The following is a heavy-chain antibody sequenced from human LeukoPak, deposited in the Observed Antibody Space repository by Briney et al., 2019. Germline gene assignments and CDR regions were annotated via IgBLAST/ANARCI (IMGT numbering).Heavy chain of an antibody. CDR2: ITPIFGTA. CDR1: GDTFSSYA. D-gene: IGHD2-2*01. CDR3: ARDGAGGYCSSTRCYVFDP. J-gene: IGHJ5*02. V-gene: IGHV1-69*06. Sequence: SVKVSCKASGDTFSSYAISWVRRAPGQGLEWMGRITPIFGTANYAQKFQGRVTITADKSTNTACLELSSLRSEHTAEYCYARDGAGGYCSSTRCYVFDPWGQGTLVTVSS.